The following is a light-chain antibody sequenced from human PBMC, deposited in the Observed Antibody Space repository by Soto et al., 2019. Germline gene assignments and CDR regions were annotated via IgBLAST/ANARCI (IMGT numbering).Light chain of an antibody. CDR2: TNS. CDR3: QSSDSSLSGVV. Sequence: QSVLTQPPSVSGAPGQSVTISCTGSSSNIGAGYDVHWYQQLPGTAPKLLIYTNSNRHSGVPDRFSGFKSGASASLAITGLQAEDEADYYCQSSDSSLSGVVFGGGTKVTVL. V-gene: IGLV1-40*01. CDR1: SSNIGAGYD. J-gene: IGLJ3*02.